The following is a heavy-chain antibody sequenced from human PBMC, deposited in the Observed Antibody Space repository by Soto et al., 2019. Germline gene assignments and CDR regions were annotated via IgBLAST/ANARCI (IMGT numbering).Heavy chain of an antibody. J-gene: IGHJ6*02. CDR3: ASSYDYVWGSLYYYYGMDV. CDR1: GGSISSSSYY. CDR2: IYYSGST. D-gene: IGHD3-16*01. Sequence: PSETLSLTCTVSGGSISSSSYYWGWIRQPPGKGLEWIGSIYYSGSTYYNPSLKSRVTISVDTSKNQFSLKLRPVTAADTAVYYCASSYDYVWGSLYYYYGMDVWGQGTTVTVSS. V-gene: IGHV4-39*01.